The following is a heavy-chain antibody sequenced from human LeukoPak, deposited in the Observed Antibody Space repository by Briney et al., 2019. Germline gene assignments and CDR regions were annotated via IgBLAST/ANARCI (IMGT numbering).Heavy chain of an antibody. CDR3: AKDIRKLEWFGEVWDYYYGMDV. J-gene: IGHJ6*02. CDR1: GVLFSTCG. Sequence: PGKSLRLPFAASGVLFSTCGMHWVRQAPGKGLGWAAVISYVGSNQYYADSVKGRFTISRDNSKNTLYLQMDSLRVEDTAVYYCAKDIRKLEWFGEVWDYYYGMDVWGQGTTVTVSS. V-gene: IGHV3-30*18. D-gene: IGHD3-10*01. CDR2: ISYVGSNQ.